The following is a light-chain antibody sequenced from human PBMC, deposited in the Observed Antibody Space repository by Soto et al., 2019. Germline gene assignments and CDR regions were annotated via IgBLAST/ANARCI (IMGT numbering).Light chain of an antibody. CDR1: QSVRSH. V-gene: IGKV3-15*01. Sequence: EIVLTQSPATLSVSPGERVTLSCRASQSVRSHLAWYRQRPGQVPRLLIYDASSRATGIPARFSGTGSGTEFALTISNLQSEDFAIYYCQQYNTLPFTFGGGTRVEFK. CDR2: DAS. J-gene: IGKJ4*01. CDR3: QQYNTLPFT.